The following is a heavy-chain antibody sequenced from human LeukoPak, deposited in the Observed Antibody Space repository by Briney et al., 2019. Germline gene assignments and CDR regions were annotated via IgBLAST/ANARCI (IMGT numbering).Heavy chain of an antibody. D-gene: IGHD3-10*01. Sequence: PGGSLRLSCAASGFTFSSYGMHWVRQAPGKGLEWVSYISSSSSPIYYADSVKGRFTISRDNAKNSLYLQMNSLTADDTAVYYCARVVSGSGSSAFDYWGQGTLVTVSS. CDR2: ISSSSSPI. J-gene: IGHJ4*02. CDR3: ARVVSGSGSSAFDY. CDR1: GFTFSSYG. V-gene: IGHV3-48*01.